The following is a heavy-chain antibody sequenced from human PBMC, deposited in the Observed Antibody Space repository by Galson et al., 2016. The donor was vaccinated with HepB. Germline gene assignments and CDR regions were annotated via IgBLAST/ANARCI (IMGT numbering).Heavy chain of an antibody. Sequence: SLRLSCAASGFTFSSYAMSWVRQAPGKGLEWVSAISGGGGRTYYADSVKGRFNISRDNAKNTLFLRMNSLRVEDTAVYYCAIESAGGCCDDLDYWGQGTLVTVSS. CDR2: ISGGGGRT. D-gene: IGHD1-26*01. V-gene: IGHV3-23*01. J-gene: IGHJ4*02. CDR1: GFTFSSYA. CDR3: AIESAGGCCDDLDY.